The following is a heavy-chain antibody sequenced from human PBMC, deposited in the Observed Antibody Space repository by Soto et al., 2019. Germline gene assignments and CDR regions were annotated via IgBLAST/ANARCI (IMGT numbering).Heavy chain of an antibody. CDR3: ARERRTTVDYYYGMDV. Sequence: QVQLVESGGGVVQPGRSLRLSCAASGFTFSSYGMHWVRQAPGKGLEWVAVIWYDGSNKYYADSVKGRFTISRDNSKNTLYLQMNSLRAEDTAVYYCARERRTTVDYYYGMDVWGQGTTVTVSS. D-gene: IGHD4-17*01. V-gene: IGHV3-33*01. CDR2: IWYDGSNK. J-gene: IGHJ6*02. CDR1: GFTFSSYG.